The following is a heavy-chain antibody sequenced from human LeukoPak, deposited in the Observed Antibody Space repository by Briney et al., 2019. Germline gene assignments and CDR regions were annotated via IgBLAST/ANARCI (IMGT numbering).Heavy chain of an antibody. CDR2: IRSKAYGGTT. V-gene: IGHV3-49*04. D-gene: IGHD3-10*01. CDR3: TREATYYYGSGSQTQFDY. Sequence: AGGSLRLSYTASGFTFGDYAMSWVRQAPGKGLEWVGFIRSKAYGGTTEYAASVKGRFTISRDDSKSIAYLQMNSLKTEDTAVYYCTREATYYYGSGSQTQFDYWGQGTLVTVSS. J-gene: IGHJ4*02. CDR1: GFTFGDYA.